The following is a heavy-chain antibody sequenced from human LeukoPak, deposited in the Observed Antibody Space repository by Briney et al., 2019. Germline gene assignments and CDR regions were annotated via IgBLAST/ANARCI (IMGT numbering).Heavy chain of an antibody. CDR3: ARALSGSYYEGY. Sequence: ASVKVSCKASGYTFTGYYMHWVRQAPGQGLEWMGWINPNSGGTNYAQKFQGRVTMTRDTSISTAYMELSRLRSDDTAVYYCARALSGSYYEGYWGQGTLVTVSS. J-gene: IGHJ4*02. CDR2: INPNSGGT. CDR1: GYTFTGYY. V-gene: IGHV1-2*02. D-gene: IGHD1-26*01.